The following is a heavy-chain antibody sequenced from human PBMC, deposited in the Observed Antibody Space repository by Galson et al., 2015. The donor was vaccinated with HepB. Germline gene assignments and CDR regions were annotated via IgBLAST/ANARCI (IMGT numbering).Heavy chain of an antibody. Sequence: SLRLSCAASGFTFSSYNMSWVRQAPGKGLEWVSYISSSSSTIYYADSVKGRFTISRDNAKNSLYLQMNSLRAEDTAVYYCARERRGDCWSCSYGSFHYWGQGTLVTVSS. CDR3: ARERRGDCWSCSYGSFHY. V-gene: IGHV3-48*01. J-gene: IGHJ4*02. D-gene: IGHD3-3*01. CDR2: ISSSSSTI. CDR1: GFTFSSYN.